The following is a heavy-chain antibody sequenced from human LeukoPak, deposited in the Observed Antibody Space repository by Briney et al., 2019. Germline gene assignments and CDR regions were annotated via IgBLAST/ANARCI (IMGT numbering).Heavy chain of an antibody. V-gene: IGHV3-53*01. D-gene: IGHD1-14*01. CDR3: ARGPADYFGF. Sequence: RGSLRLSCAASGFTVRSNYMSWVRQAPGKGLEWVSVIYSGGSTYYADSVKGRFTISRDNSKNTLFLQMNGLRAEDTAVYYCARGPADYFGFWGQGSLVTVPS. CDR2: IYSGGST. J-gene: IGHJ4*02. CDR1: GFTVRSNY.